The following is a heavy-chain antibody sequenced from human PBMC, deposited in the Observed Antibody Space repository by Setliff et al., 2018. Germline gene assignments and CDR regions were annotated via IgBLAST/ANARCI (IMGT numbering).Heavy chain of an antibody. CDR3: ARLGGLLVATMPFDY. D-gene: IGHD5-12*01. J-gene: IGHJ4*02. CDR1: GFSITNGYY. V-gene: IGHV4-38-2*01. Sequence: PSETLSLTCAVSGFSITNGYYWGWIRQSPGKGLEWIGNIFQSGITFYNPSLKSRVTMSLDTSQNQFSLKLRSATAADTAVYFCARLGGLLVATMPFDYWGQGTLVTVS. CDR2: IFQSGIT.